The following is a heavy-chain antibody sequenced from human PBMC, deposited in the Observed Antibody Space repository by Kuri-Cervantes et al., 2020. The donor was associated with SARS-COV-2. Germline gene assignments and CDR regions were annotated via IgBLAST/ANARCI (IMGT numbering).Heavy chain of an antibody. CDR1: GFTFSNQG. J-gene: IGHJ3*01. CDR2: LSSSSSYI. Sequence: GGSLRLSCVVSGFTFSNQGMHWVRQAPGKGLEWVSSLSSSSSYIYYADSVRGRFTISRDNARNSLHLQMNSLRVDDTAVYYCARVMYGDYPGHHDTFDVWGQGTMVTVSS. V-gene: IGHV3-21*01. D-gene: IGHD4-17*01. CDR3: ARVMYGDYPGHHDTFDV.